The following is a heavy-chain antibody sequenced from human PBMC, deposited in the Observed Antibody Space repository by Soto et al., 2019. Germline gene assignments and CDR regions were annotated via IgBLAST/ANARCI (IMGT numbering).Heavy chain of an antibody. CDR1: GFTFTSSA. Sequence: GASVKVSCKASGFTFTSSAVQWVRQARGQRLEWIGWIVVGSGNTNYAQKFQERVTITRDMSTSTAYMELSSLRSEDTAVYCCAADRVLFYGAGSYVAFDIWGQGTMVTVS. D-gene: IGHD3-10*01. V-gene: IGHV1-58*01. CDR3: AADRVLFYGAGSYVAFDI. J-gene: IGHJ3*02. CDR2: IVVGSGNT.